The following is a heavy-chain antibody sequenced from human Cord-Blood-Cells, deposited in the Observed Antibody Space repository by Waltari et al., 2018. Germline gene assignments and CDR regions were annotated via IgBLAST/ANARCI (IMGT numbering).Heavy chain of an antibody. J-gene: IGHJ2*01. D-gene: IGHD5-12*01. Sequence: QVQLQESGPGLVKPSQTLSLTCTVSGGSISSGGYYWSWIRQHPGKGLEWIGYIYYSGGTYYNPALKSRVTISVDTSKNQFSLKLSSVTAADTAVYYCARVRGEGMISGYDDWYFDLWGRGTLVTVSS. CDR2: IYYSGGT. CDR3: ARVRGEGMISGYDDWYFDL. CDR1: GGSISSGGYY. V-gene: IGHV4-31*03.